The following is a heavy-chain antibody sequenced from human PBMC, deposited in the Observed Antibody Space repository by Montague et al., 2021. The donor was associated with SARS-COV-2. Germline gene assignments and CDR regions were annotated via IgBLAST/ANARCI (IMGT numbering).Heavy chain of an antibody. V-gene: IGHV3-48*03. CDR3: ARWVSDITIFGVVIARYFDY. J-gene: IGHJ4*02. CDR1: GFTFSSYE. CDR2: ISSSGSTI. D-gene: IGHD3-3*01. Sequence: PLRLSCAASGFTFSSYEMNWVRQAPGRGLEWVSYISSSGSTIYYADSVKGRFTVSRDNAKNSLYLQMNSLRAEDTAVYYCARWVSDITIFGVVIARYFDYWGQGTLVTVSS.